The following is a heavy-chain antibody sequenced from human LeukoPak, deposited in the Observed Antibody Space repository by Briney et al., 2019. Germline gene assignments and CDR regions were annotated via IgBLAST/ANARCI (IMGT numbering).Heavy chain of an antibody. CDR1: GFIFNTYA. J-gene: IGHJ4*02. Sequence: PGGSLRLSCTASGFIFNTYAIHWVRQAPGKGLQWVAVISYDGSNKYYADSVKGRFTISRDNSKNTLYLQMNSLRAEDTAVYYCAKDAIAAAGTPDYWGQGTLVTVSS. CDR2: ISYDGSNK. V-gene: IGHV3-30*04. CDR3: AKDAIAAAGTPDY. D-gene: IGHD6-13*01.